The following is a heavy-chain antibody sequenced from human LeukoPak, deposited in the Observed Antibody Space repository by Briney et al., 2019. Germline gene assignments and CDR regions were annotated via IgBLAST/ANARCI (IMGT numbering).Heavy chain of an antibody. V-gene: IGHV3-30*02. J-gene: IGHJ6*03. Sequence: SGGSLRLSWAASGFTFSSYGMHWVRQAPGKGLEWVAFIRYDGSNKYYADSVKGRFTISRDNSKNTLYLQMNSLRAEDTAVYYCAKDGGSTRGMSHYYYYMDVWGKGTTVTVSS. CDR1: GFTFSSYG. CDR3: AKDGGSTRGMSHYYYYMDV. CDR2: IRYDGSNK. D-gene: IGHD2-2*01.